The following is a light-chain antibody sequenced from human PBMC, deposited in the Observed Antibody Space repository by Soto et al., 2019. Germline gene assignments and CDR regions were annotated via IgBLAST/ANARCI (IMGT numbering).Light chain of an antibody. CDR3: EQYRSDAWP. CDR2: DAS. CDR1: QSISSS. V-gene: IGKV1-5*01. Sequence: DIQMIQTPPTSAASVRGIDPSGRRASQSISSSLAWYQQKPGKAPKLLIFDASTLESGVPSRFSGSGSGTEFTLTISSLQADDSAIYICEQYRSDAWPFGQGTKVDIK. J-gene: IGKJ1*01.